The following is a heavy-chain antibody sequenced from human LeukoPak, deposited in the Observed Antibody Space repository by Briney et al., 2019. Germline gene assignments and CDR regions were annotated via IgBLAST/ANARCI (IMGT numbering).Heavy chain of an antibody. V-gene: IGHV3-48*04. Sequence: GRSLRLSCAASGFTVSSYGMHWIRQAPGKGLEWVSYISSSGSTIYYADSVKGRFTISRDNAKNSLYLQMNSLRAEDTAVYYCARDYYNYDYVWGSLPSFDYWGQGTLVTVSS. D-gene: IGHD3-16*01. CDR2: ISSSGSTI. CDR3: ARDYYNYDYVWGSLPSFDY. CDR1: GFTVSSYG. J-gene: IGHJ4*02.